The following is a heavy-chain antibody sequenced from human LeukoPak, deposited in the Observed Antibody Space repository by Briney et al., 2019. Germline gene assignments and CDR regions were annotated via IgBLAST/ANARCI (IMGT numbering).Heavy chain of an antibody. CDR1: GYTFTGYY. J-gene: IGHJ6*03. Sequence: GASVKVSCKASGYTFTGYYMHWVRQAPGQGLEWMGRINPNSGGTNYAQKFQGRVTMTRDTSTSTAYMELRSLGSDDTAVYYCARVSLRGSGSYYNYYYYYMDVWGKGTTVTVSS. CDR3: ARVSLRGSGSYYNYYYYYMDV. V-gene: IGHV1-2*06. D-gene: IGHD3-10*01. CDR2: INPNSGGT.